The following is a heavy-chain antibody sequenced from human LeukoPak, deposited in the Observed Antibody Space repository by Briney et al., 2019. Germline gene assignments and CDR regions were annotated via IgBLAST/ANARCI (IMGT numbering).Heavy chain of an antibody. D-gene: IGHD2-15*01. CDR1: GGSISSSNW. V-gene: IGHV4-61*01. CDR3: ARVTGYVVEDYFDY. Sequence: PSETLSLTCAVSGGSISSSNWWSWIRQPPGKGLEWIGYIYYSGSTYYNPSLKSRVTISVDTSKNQFSLRLSSVTAADTAVYYCARVTGYVVEDYFDYWGQGTLVTVSS. J-gene: IGHJ4*02. CDR2: IYYSGST.